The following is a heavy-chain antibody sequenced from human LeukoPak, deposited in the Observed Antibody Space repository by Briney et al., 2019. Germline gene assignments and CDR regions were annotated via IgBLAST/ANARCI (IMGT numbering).Heavy chain of an antibody. D-gene: IGHD5-12*01. V-gene: IGHV4-4*07. CDR2: LHTSGST. CDR3: ARGYDFHDS. Sequence: SETLSLTCTVSGGSISSYYWSWIRQPAGKGLEWIGRLHTSGSTNYNPSLKSRLTMSVDTSNNQFSLKLSSLTAADTAVYYCARGYDFHDSWGQGTLVTVSS. CDR1: GGSISSYY. J-gene: IGHJ4*02.